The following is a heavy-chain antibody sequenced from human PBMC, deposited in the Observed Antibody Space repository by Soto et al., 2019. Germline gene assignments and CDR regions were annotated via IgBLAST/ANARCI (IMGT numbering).Heavy chain of an antibody. CDR3: ARGNAYDSPFDY. CDR2: INSEGSST. J-gene: IGHJ4*02. Sequence: GGSLRLSCAASGFTFSSYWMHWVRQAPGKGLVWVSRINSEGSSTSYADSVKGRFTISRDNANNTLYLQMNSLRAEDTAVYYCARGNAYDSPFDYWGQGTLVTVSS. CDR1: GFTFSSYW. D-gene: IGHD3-22*01. V-gene: IGHV3-74*01.